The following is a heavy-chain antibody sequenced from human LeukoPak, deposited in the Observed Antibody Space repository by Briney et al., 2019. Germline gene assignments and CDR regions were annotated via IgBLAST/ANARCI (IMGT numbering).Heavy chain of an antibody. CDR3: ARVFDSGSQAYFYYMDV. CDR1: GYTFTSYG. D-gene: IGHD3-10*01. CDR2: ISAYNGNT. Sequence: ASVKVSCKASGYTFTSYGISWVRQAPGQGLEWMGWISAYNGNTNYAQKLQGRVTMTTDTSTSTAYMELSSLRSEDTAVYYCARVFDSGSQAYFYYMDVWGKGTTVTISS. J-gene: IGHJ6*03. V-gene: IGHV1-18*01.